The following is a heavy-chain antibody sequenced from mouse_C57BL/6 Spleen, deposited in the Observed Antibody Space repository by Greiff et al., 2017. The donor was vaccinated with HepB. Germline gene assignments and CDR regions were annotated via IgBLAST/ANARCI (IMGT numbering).Heavy chain of an antibody. V-gene: IGHV14-2*01. D-gene: IGHD2-4*01. CDR2: IDPEDGET. CDR1: GFNIKDYY. Sequence: EVQLQQSGAELVKPGASVKLSCTASGFNIKDYYMHWVKQRTEQGLEWIGRIDPEDGETKYAPKFQGKATITADTSSNTAYLQLSSLTSEDTAVYYCASDDYEYYFDYWGQGTTLTVSS. J-gene: IGHJ2*01. CDR3: ASDDYEYYFDY.